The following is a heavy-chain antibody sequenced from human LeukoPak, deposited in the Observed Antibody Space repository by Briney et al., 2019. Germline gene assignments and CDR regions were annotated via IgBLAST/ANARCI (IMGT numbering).Heavy chain of an antibody. Sequence: LPGGSLRLACAASGFTFSSYSMNWAGQAPGKGREWVSYISSSSSTIYYADSVKGRFTISRDNTKNSLYIQMNSLRAEDTAVYYCARDSGPYYYDSSDIWGQGTMVTVSS. V-gene: IGHV3-48*01. J-gene: IGHJ3*02. CDR3: ARDSGPYYYDSSDI. CDR2: ISSSSSTI. D-gene: IGHD3-22*01. CDR1: GFTFSSYS.